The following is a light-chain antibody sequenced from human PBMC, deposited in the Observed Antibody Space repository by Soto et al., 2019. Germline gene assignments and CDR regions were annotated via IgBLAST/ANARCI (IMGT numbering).Light chain of an antibody. CDR1: QTFLYSDGNNY. CDR3: MQGTHWPLT. Sequence: DVVMSPSPLSLPVTLGQPASISCRSRQTFLYSDGNNYLNWVQQRPGQAPRRLIYKLSERDSGVTDRNSGRGSGSDFTLKISRVEAEDIGVYYGMQGTHWPLTFGQGTKV. CDR2: KLS. V-gene: IGKV2-30*01. J-gene: IGKJ1*01.